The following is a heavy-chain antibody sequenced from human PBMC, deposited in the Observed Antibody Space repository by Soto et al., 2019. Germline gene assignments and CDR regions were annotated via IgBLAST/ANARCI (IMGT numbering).Heavy chain of an antibody. J-gene: IGHJ4*02. D-gene: IGHD3-22*01. CDR2: ISYDGSNK. CDR1: GFTFSSYG. CDR3: AKDLDLYDSSGIDY. V-gene: IGHV3-30*18. Sequence: GGSLRLSCAASGFTFSSYGMHWVRQAPGKGLEWVAVISYDGSNKYYADSVKGRFTISRDNSKNTLYLQMNSLRAEDTAVYYCAKDLDLYDSSGIDYWGQGTLVTVSS.